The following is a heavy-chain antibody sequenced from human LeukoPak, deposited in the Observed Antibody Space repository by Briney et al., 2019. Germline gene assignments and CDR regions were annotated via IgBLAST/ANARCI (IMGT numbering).Heavy chain of an antibody. D-gene: IGHD1-26*01. V-gene: IGHV3-7*01. Sequence: PGGSLRLSCAASGFRFGDYWMTWARHIPGKGLEWVAHIKQDGAEKHYAESVEGRFIISRDNAKNSLYLEMDSLKVEDTAVYYCARVGAWDLQRVFEYWGQGTLVTVSS. CDR1: GFRFGDYW. CDR3: ARVGAWDLQRVFEY. J-gene: IGHJ4*02. CDR2: IKQDGAEK.